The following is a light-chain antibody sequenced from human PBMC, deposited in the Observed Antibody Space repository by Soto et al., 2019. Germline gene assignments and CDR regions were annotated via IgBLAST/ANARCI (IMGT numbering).Light chain of an antibody. CDR1: QSVSSN. Sequence: EIVMTQSPATLSVSPGERATLSCRASQSVSSNLAWYQQKPGQAPRLLIYGASTRATGIPARFSGRGSGTEFTLTISSLQSEDCAVYYCQQCNDWPLTFGQGTKLEIK. J-gene: IGKJ2*01. CDR2: GAS. CDR3: QQCNDWPLT. V-gene: IGKV3-15*01.